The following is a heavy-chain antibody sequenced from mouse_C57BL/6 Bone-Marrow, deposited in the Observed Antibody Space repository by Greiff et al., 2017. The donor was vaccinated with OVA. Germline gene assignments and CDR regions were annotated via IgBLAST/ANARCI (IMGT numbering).Heavy chain of an antibody. V-gene: IGHV2-9-1*01. CDR1: GFSLTSYA. Sequence: VKLMESGPGLVAPSQSLSITCTVSGFSLTSYAISWVSQPPGKGLEWLGVIWTGGGTNYNSALKSRLSISKDNSKSQVFLKMNSLQTDDTARYYCARIYYDYDGFAYWGQGTLVTVSA. CDR2: IWTGGGT. CDR3: ARIYYDYDGFAY. J-gene: IGHJ3*01. D-gene: IGHD2-4*01.